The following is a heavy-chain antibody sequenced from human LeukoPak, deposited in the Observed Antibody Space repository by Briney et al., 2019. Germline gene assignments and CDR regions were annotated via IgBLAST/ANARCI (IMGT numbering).Heavy chain of an antibody. Sequence: NSSETLSLTCTVSGGSISSTTYYWGWIRQAPGEGLEWIGSIYYSGSTYYNPSLKTRVTISVDTSKNQFSLNLSSVTAADTAVYYCARLLRSGSYRWFDPWGQGTLVTVSS. CDR2: IYYSGST. CDR3: ARLLRSGSYRWFDP. CDR1: GGSISSTTYY. V-gene: IGHV4-39*01. J-gene: IGHJ5*02. D-gene: IGHD3-10*01.